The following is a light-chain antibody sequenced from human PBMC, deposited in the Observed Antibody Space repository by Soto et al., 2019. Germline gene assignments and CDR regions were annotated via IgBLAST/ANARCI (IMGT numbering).Light chain of an antibody. Sequence: EIVLTQSPGTLSLSPGGRATLSCRASQSVSSIYLAWYQQKPGQAPRLLIYAASSRATGIPDRFSGSGSGTDFTLTISGLEPEDFAVYYCQQYGTTPLTFGGGTKVEIK. CDR3: QQYGTTPLT. J-gene: IGKJ4*01. CDR2: AAS. V-gene: IGKV3-20*01. CDR1: QSVSSIY.